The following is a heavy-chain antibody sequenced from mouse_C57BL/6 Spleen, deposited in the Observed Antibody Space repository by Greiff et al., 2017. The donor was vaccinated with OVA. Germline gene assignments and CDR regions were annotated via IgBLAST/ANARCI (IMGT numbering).Heavy chain of an antibody. CDR3: ARRDGNLYYYAMDY. Sequence: EVKLQQSGPELVKPGASVKISCKASGYTFTDYYMNWVKQSHGKSLEWIGDINPNNGGTSYNQKFKGKATLTVDKSSSTAYMELRSLTSEDSAVYYCARRDGNLYYYAMDYWGQGTSVTVSS. J-gene: IGHJ4*01. V-gene: IGHV1-26*01. CDR2: INPNNGGT. D-gene: IGHD2-1*01. CDR1: GYTFTDYY.